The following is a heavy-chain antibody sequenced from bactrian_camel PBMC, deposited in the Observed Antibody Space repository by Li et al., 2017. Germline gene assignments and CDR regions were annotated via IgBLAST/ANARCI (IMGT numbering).Heavy chain of an antibody. D-gene: IGHD6*01. CDR1: VDTYNDYC. V-gene: IGHV3S53*01. CDR2: IDSDGST. Sequence: HVQLVESGGGSVQVGGSLTLSCVGSVDTYNDYCMGWFRQAPGKEREGVAAIDSDGSTSYADSVKGRFTISRDNAKRTVYLQMNSLKPEDTGVYYCTADPYAVVAGGRTCAGESSRGTQVTVS. J-gene: IGHJ4*01.